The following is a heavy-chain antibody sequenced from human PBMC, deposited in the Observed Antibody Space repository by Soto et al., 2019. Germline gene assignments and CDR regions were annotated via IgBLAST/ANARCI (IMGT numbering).Heavy chain of an antibody. CDR1: GFTFDDYA. CDR2: ISWNSGSI. Sequence: HPGGSLRLSCAASGFTFDDYAMHWVRQAPGKGLEWVSGISWNSGSIGYADSVKGRFTISRDNAKNSLYLQMNSLRAEDTALYYCAKEGYCSSTSCLSFDYWGQGTLVTVSS. D-gene: IGHD2-2*01. CDR3: AKEGYCSSTSCLSFDY. V-gene: IGHV3-9*01. J-gene: IGHJ4*02.